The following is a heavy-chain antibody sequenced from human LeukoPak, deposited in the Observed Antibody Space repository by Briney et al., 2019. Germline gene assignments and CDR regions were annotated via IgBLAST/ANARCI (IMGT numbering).Heavy chain of an antibody. J-gene: IGHJ4*02. D-gene: IGHD6-19*01. CDR3: ARKQWLSDY. Sequence: SETLSLTCAVYGGSFSGYYWSWIRQPPGKGLEWIGEINHSGSTNYNPSLKSRVTISVDTSKNQFSLKLSSVTAADTAVYYCARKQWLSDYWGQGTLVTVSS. V-gene: IGHV4-34*01. CDR1: GGSFSGYY. CDR2: INHSGST.